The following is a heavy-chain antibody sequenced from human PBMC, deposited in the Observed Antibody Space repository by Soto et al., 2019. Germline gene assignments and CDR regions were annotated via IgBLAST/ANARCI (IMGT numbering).Heavy chain of an antibody. V-gene: IGHV3-66*01. CDR2: IYSGGST. CDR1: GFTVSSNY. D-gene: IGHD3-3*01. Sequence: GGSLRLSCAASGFTVSSNYMSWVRQAPGKGLEWVSVIYSGGSTYYADSVKGRFTISRDNSKNTLYLQMNSLRAEDTAVYYCARVRGFLEWLHQPHFDYWGQGTLVTVSS. J-gene: IGHJ4*02. CDR3: ARVRGFLEWLHQPHFDY.